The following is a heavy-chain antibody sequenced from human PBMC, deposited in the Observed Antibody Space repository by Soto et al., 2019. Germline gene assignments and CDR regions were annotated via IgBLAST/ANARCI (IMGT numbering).Heavy chain of an antibody. Sequence: QVQLLESGPGLVKPSETLSLTCNVSGGSISGHYWSWVRQTPGKGLEWIGYIYYSGSTNYSPSLTSRVTLAVDTSKNQFSLRLTSVTAADTAVYYCARGPYYDLIWNSSHMDVWGKGTTVTVSS. D-gene: IGHD3-16*01. CDR1: GGSISGHY. V-gene: IGHV4-59*08. CDR3: ARGPYYDLIWNSSHMDV. CDR2: IYYSGST. J-gene: IGHJ6*03.